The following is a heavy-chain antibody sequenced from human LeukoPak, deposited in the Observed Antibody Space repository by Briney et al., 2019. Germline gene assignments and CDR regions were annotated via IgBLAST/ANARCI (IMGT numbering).Heavy chain of an antibody. CDR2: ISHSGST. CDR1: GGSFSGYY. V-gene: IGHV4-34*01. CDR3: ARRLTFRGFGELFGWFDP. D-gene: IGHD3-10*01. Sequence: PSETLSLTCAVYGGSFSGYYWSWIRQPPGEGLEWIGEISHSGSTNYNPSLKSQVTISVDTSKNQFSLKLSSVTAADTAVYYCARRLTFRGFGELFGWFDPWGQGTLVTVSS. J-gene: IGHJ5*02.